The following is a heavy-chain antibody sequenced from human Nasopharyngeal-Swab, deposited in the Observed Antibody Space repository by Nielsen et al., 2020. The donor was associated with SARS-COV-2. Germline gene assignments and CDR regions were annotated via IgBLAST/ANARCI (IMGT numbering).Heavy chain of an antibody. CDR3: ARALNGYFDL. CDR1: GFTFSSCW. CDR2: VNNDGSNT. Sequence: LSLTCAASGFTFSSCWMHWVRQDPGKELVWVSRVNNDGSNTNYADSVKGRFTISRDNAKNTLYLQMNSLRAEDTALYYCARALNGYFDLWGRGTLVAVSS. V-gene: IGHV3-74*01. J-gene: IGHJ2*01.